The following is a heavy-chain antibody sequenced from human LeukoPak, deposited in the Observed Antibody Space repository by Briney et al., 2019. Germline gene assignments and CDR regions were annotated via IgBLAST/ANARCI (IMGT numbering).Heavy chain of an antibody. J-gene: IGHJ4*02. CDR1: GGSISSSNW. CDR3: ARDGIGYSSGIDY. V-gene: IGHV4-4*02. D-gene: IGHD6-19*01. Sequence: SGTLSLTCAVSGGSISSSNWWSWVRQPPGKGLEWIGEIYHSGSTNYNPSLKSRVTISVDKSKNQFSLKLSSVTAADTAVYYCARDGIGYSSGIDYWGQGTLVTVSS. CDR2: IYHSGST.